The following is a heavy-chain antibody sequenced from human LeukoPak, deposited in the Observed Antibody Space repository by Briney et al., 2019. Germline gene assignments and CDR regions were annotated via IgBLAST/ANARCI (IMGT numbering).Heavy chain of an antibody. D-gene: IGHD6-13*01. CDR2: IHYSGST. CDR3: TRDRGEGSWYWLDP. CDR1: GGSISSGGYY. V-gene: IGHV4-31*03. Sequence: SETLSLTCTVSGGSISSGGYYWSWIRQHSGKGLEWIGYIHYSGSTHYNPSLKSRVTISVDTSKNQFSLKLRSVTAADTAVYYCTRDRGEGSWYWLDPWGQGTRVIVSS. J-gene: IGHJ5*02.